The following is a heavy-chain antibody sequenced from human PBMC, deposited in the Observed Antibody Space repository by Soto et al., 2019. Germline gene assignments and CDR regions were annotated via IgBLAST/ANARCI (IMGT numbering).Heavy chain of an antibody. J-gene: IGHJ5*02. CDR1: GFTFGDYA. CDR2: IRSKAYGGTT. Sequence: GGSLRLSCTASGFTFGDYAMSWFRQAPGKGLEWVGFIRSKAYGGTTGYAASVKGRFTISRDDSKSIAYLQMNSLKTEDTAVYYCTRASIVVVPAALFDPWGQGTLVTVSS. D-gene: IGHD2-2*01. V-gene: IGHV3-49*03. CDR3: TRASIVVVPAALFDP.